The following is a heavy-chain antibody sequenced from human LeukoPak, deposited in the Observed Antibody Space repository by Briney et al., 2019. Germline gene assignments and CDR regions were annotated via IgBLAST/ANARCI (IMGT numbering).Heavy chain of an antibody. CDR3: ARDPPGWLVTYFDY. CDR2: ISAYNGNT. Sequence: ASVKVSCKASGYTFTSYGISWVRQAPGQGLEWMGWISAYNGNTNYAQKLQGRVTMTTDTSTSTAYMELRSLRSDDTAVYYCARDPPGWLVTYFDYWGQGPLVTVSS. J-gene: IGHJ4*02. CDR1: GYTFTSYG. D-gene: IGHD6-19*01. V-gene: IGHV1-18*01.